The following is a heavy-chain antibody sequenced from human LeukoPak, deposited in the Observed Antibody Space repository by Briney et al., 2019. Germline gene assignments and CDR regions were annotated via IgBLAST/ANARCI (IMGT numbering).Heavy chain of an antibody. D-gene: IGHD4-17*01. CDR3: ARDWRHMATVIYYFDY. Sequence: GRSLRLSSAASGFTFSSYGMHWVRQAPGKGLEWVAVIWYDECNKYYADSAKGRFTISRDNSKNTLFLQMDSLRAEDTAVYYCARDWRHMATVIYYFDYWGQGTLVTVSS. CDR1: GFTFSSYG. V-gene: IGHV3-33*02. CDR2: IWYDECNK. J-gene: IGHJ4*02.